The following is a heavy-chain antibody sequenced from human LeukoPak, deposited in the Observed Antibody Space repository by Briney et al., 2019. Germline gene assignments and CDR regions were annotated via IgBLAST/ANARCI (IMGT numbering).Heavy chain of an antibody. J-gene: IGHJ6*02. CDR3: AKSLRLRYFDWLLTGYGMDV. Sequence: GGSLRLSCAASGFTFDDYTMHWVRQAPGKGLEWVSLISWDGGSTYYADSVEGRFTVSRDNSKNSLYLQMNSLRTEDTALYYCAKSLRLRYFDWLLTGYGMDVWGQGTTVTVSS. CDR1: GFTFDDYT. CDR2: ISWDGGST. V-gene: IGHV3-43*01. D-gene: IGHD3-9*01.